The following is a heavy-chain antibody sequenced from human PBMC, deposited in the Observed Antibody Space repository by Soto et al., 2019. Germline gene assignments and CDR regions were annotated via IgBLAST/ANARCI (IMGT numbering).Heavy chain of an antibody. V-gene: IGHV3-23*04. CDR3: AKDHVGWLQLSYFDY. CDR1: GFPFSDYY. D-gene: IGHD5-12*01. Sequence: VQLVESGGGLVKPGGSLRLSCAASGFPFSDYYMSWIRQAPGKGLEWVSAISGSGGSTYYADSVKGRFTISRDNSKNTLYLQMNSLRAEDTAVYYCAKDHVGWLQLSYFDYWGQGTLVTVSS. J-gene: IGHJ4*02. CDR2: ISGSGGST.